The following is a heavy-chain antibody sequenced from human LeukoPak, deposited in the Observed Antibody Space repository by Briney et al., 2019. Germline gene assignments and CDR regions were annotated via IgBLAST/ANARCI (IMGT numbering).Heavy chain of an antibody. J-gene: IGHJ4*02. Sequence: PGGSLRLSCAASGFTFSSYSMNWVRQAPGKGLEWVSYISSSSSTIYYADSVKGRFTISRDNAKNSLYLQMNSLRGEDTAVYYCARDPIAVAGTRYFDSWGQGNLVTVSS. CDR3: ARDPIAVAGTRYFDS. CDR1: GFTFSSYS. D-gene: IGHD6-19*01. CDR2: ISSSSSTI. V-gene: IGHV3-48*01.